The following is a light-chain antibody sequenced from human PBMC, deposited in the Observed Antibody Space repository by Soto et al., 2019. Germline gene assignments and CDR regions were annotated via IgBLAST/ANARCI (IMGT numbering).Light chain of an antibody. CDR3: SSYTGSNIRYV. J-gene: IGLJ1*01. V-gene: IGLV2-14*01. CDR2: EVS. Sequence: QSVLTQPASVSGSPGQSITISCTGTSNDVGGYNYVSWYQHHPGKAPKLMIYEVSDRPSGVSNRFSGSKSSNTASLTISGLQAEDEADYYCSSYTGSNIRYVFGTGTKLTVL. CDR1: SNDVGGYNY.